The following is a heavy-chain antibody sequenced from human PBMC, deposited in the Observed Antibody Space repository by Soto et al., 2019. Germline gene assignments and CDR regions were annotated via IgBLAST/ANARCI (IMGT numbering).Heavy chain of an antibody. J-gene: IGHJ5*02. CDR1: GGSIGRSSYY. D-gene: IGHD5-18*01. CDR3: VRHSGYSSNWGEFDP. Sequence: SETLSLTCNVSGGSIGRSSYYWAWNRQPPGKGLEWIGSIYYTGNTYYYNPLFKGRVTISVDRSKNQFSLKLTSVTAADTAMYHCVRHSGYSSNWGEFDPWGQGTLVTVSS. V-gene: IGHV4-39*01. CDR2: IYYTGNTY.